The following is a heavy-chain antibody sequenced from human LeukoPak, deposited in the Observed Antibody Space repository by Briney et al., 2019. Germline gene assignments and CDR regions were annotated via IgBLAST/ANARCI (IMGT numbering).Heavy chain of an antibody. J-gene: IGHJ4*02. V-gene: IGHV3-23*01. CDR2: IGGRGGGT. CDR1: GFTFRNYA. D-gene: IGHD3-9*01. CDR3: AKWGDYDILTGYYDSDY. Sequence: GGSLRLPCAASGFTFRNYAMSWVRQAPGKGLEWVSAIGGRGGGTYYADSVKGRFTVSRDDSKNTLYLQMNTLRAEDTAVYYCAKWGDYDILTGYYDSDYWGQGTLVTVSS.